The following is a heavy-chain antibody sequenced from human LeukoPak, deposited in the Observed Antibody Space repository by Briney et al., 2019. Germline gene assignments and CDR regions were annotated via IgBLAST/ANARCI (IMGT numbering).Heavy chain of an antibody. D-gene: IGHD6-19*01. CDR1: GYSITSGYY. J-gene: IGHJ3*02. CDR3: ARDMTGSGWNDAFDI. Sequence: SETLSLTCAVSGYSITSGYYWDWIRQPPGKGLEWIGNIYHSGSTYYNPSLMSRVTISIDTSKNQFSLNLSSVTAADTAVYYCARDMTGSGWNDAFDIWGQGTMVTVSS. CDR2: IYHSGST. V-gene: IGHV4-38-2*02.